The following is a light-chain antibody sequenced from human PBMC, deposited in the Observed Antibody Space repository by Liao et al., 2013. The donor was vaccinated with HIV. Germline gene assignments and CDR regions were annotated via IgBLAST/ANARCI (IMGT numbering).Light chain of an antibody. CDR2: QDT. J-gene: IGLJ2*01. CDR3: QVWDSGSDVV. Sequence: SYELTQPPSVSVSPGQTATITCSGDKLGDKYASWYQQRPGQSPILVIYQDTKRPSGISDRFSGSNSGNTATLTISRVEPGDEADYYCQVWDSGSDVVFGGGTKVAV. V-gene: IGLV3-1*01. CDR1: KLGDKY.